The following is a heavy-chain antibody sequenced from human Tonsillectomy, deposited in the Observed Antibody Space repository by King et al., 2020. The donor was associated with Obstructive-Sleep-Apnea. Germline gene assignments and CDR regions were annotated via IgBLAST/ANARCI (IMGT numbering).Heavy chain of an antibody. CDR2: IYPGDSDT. Sequence: VQLVQSGAEVKKPGESLKISCKGSGYSFTTNWIGWVRQMPGKGLEWMGIIYPGDSDTTYSPSFQGQVTISADKSTSTAYLQWSSLKASDTAMDYFVRHGNPRLIRGVPPGYGFDYWGQGTLVTVSS. CDR3: VRHGNPRLIRGVPPGYGFDY. V-gene: IGHV5-51*01. CDR1: GYSFTTNW. D-gene: IGHD3-10*01. J-gene: IGHJ4*02.